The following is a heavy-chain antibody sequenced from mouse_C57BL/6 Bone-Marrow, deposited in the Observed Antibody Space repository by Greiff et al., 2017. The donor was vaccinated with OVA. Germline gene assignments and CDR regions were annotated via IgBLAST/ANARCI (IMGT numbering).Heavy chain of an antibody. J-gene: IGHJ4*01. CDR1: GYTFTDYE. CDR2: IDPETGGT. D-gene: IGHD2-5*01. V-gene: IGHV1-15*01. Sequence: VQLQQSGAELVRPGASVTLSCKASGYTFTDYEMHWVKQTPVHGLDWIGAIDPETGGTAYNQKFKGKAILTADKSSSTAYMALRSLTSEDSAVYYCTRGYSNYYAMDYWGQGTSVTVSS. CDR3: TRGYSNYYAMDY.